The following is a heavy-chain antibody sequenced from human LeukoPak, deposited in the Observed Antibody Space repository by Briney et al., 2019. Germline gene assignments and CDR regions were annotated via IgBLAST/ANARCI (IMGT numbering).Heavy chain of an antibody. CDR3: AKDSSSVEQRSNAFDI. Sequence: GRSLRLACVASGFTFSSYAMSWVRQAPGKGLEWVSAISCSVGRTYYAESVKGRFTISSENYKNTLYLKMNSLRVEDRAVYYCAKDSSSVEQRSNAFDIWGQGTMVTVSS. CDR2: ISCSVGRT. D-gene: IGHD1-1*01. J-gene: IGHJ3*02. V-gene: IGHV3-23*01. CDR1: GFTFSSYA.